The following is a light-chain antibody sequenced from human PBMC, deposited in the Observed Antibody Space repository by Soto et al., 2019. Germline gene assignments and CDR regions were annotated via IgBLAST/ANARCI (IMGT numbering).Light chain of an antibody. CDR3: QSYDSSLSAL. V-gene: IGLV1-40*01. CDR1: SSNIGAGYD. J-gene: IGLJ3*02. Sequence: QSVLTQPPSVSGAPGQRVTISCTGSSSNIGAGYDVHWYQQLPGTAPKLRLYGNSNRPSGVPERCSGSKSVTSASLAITGLQAEDEADYYCQSYDSSLSALFGGGTKLTVL. CDR2: GNS.